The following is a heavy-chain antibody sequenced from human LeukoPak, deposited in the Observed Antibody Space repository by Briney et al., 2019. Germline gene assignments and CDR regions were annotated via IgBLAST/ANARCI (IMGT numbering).Heavy chain of an antibody. CDR3: TPHYGSGSVQRVFDI. V-gene: IGHV3-73*01. D-gene: IGHD3-10*01. CDR1: GFTFSGSA. CDR2: IRSKANSYAT. Sequence: GGSLRLSCAASGFTFSGSAMHWVRQASGKGLEWVGRIRSKANSYATAYAASVKGRSTISRDDSKNTAYLQMNSLKTEDTAVYYCTPHYGSGSVQRVFDIWGQGTMVTVSS. J-gene: IGHJ3*02.